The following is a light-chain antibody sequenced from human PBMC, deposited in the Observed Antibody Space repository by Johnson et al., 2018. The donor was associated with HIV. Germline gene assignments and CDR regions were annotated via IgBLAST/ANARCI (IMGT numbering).Light chain of an antibody. V-gene: IGLV1-51*01. Sequence: QPVLTQPPSVSAAPGQTVTISCSGSSSNVGSSFVSWYRQVPGTAPKLLIYDNNKRPSGIPDRFSGSKSGTSATLGITGLQTGDEADYYCGTWDSSMSAYVFGTGNKVTVL. J-gene: IGLJ1*01. CDR1: SSNVGSSF. CDR2: DNN. CDR3: GTWDSSMSAYV.